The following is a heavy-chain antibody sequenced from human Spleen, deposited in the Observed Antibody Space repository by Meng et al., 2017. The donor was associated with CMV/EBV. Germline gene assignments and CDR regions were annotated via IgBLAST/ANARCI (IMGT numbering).Heavy chain of an antibody. CDR1: GFTFGDYA. CDR3: VRVNNLGFDP. D-gene: IGHD1/OR15-1a*01. J-gene: IGHJ5*02. V-gene: IGHV3-48*03. CDR2: LSNRGTTR. Sequence: GESLKISCTASGFTFGDYAMSWVRQAPGKGLEWISSLSNRGTTRHYAASVEGRFTVSRDNAKNSLYLRMDSLRAEDTAVYYCVRVNNLGFDPWGQGTVVTVSS.